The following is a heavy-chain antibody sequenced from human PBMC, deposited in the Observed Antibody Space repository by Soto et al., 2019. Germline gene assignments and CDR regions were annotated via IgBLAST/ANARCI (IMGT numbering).Heavy chain of an antibody. CDR1: GGSISSYY. CDR3: ARGPTYDSSGHYYYGMDV. V-gene: IGHV4-59*01. CDR2: IYYSGST. J-gene: IGHJ6*02. D-gene: IGHD3-22*01. Sequence: QVQLQESGPGLVKPSETLSLTCTVSGGSISSYYWSWIRQPPGKGLEWIGYIYYSGSTNYNPSLKSRVTISVDTSKNQFSLKLSSVTAADTAVYYCARGPTYDSSGHYYYGMDVWGQGTTVTVSS.